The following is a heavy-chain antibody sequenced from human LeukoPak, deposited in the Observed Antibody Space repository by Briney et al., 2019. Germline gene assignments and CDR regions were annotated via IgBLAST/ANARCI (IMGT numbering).Heavy chain of an antibody. CDR2: IYHSGST. J-gene: IGHJ4*02. CDR1: GGSISSGGYS. Sequence: PSQTLSLTCAVSGGSISSGGYSWSWIRQPPGKGLEWIGYIYHSGSTYYNPSLKSRVTISVDRSKNQFSLKLSSVTAADTAAYYCASYRYGSGSYSIHWGQGTLVTVSS. CDR3: ASYRYGSGSYSIH. D-gene: IGHD3-10*01. V-gene: IGHV4-30-2*01.